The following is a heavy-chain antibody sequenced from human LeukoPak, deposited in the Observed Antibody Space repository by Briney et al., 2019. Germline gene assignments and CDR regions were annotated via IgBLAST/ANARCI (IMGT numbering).Heavy chain of an antibody. CDR1: GGSISIYY. V-gene: IGHV4-59*01. Sequence: SETLSLTCTVSGGSISIYYGSGIRQPPGKGREGIGYIYYSGSTNYNPPLTSRVPISVDTSQQQFSLKLSSVTAADTAVYYCASSKDILAGYCFDYWGQGTLVTVSS. CDR2: IYYSGST. D-gene: IGHD3-9*01. CDR3: ASSKDILAGYCFDY. J-gene: IGHJ4*02.